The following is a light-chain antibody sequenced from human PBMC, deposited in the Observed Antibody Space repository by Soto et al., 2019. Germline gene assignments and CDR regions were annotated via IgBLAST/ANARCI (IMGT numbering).Light chain of an antibody. CDR2: DAS. V-gene: IGKV1-5*01. CDR1: QNISVW. Sequence: DIQMTQSPSTLSASVGDGVTITCRASQNISVWLAWYQQRPGKAPKFLIYDASSLETGVPSRFSASGSGTEFTLSIRSLQPDDFATYYCQQYDSSSPTFGQGTKLEIK. J-gene: IGKJ2*01. CDR3: QQYDSSSPT.